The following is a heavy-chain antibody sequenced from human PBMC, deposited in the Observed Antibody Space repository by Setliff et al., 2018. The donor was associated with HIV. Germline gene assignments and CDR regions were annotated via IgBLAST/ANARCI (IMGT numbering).Heavy chain of an antibody. CDR3: ATGITVAPDY. D-gene: IGHD6-19*01. CDR1: GGSITNSNYY. J-gene: IGHJ4*02. Sequence: PSETLSLTCTVSGGSITNSNYYWGWFRQPPGKGLEWIGAIYYTENTYYNPSLKSRVTMSVGTSKNQFSLKMTSVTAADTAVYYCATGITVAPDYWGQGSLVTVSS. V-gene: IGHV4-39*01. CDR2: IYYTENT.